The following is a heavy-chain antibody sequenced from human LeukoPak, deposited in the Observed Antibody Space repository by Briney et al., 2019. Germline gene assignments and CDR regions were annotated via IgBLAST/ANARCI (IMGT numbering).Heavy chain of an antibody. D-gene: IGHD3-3*01. CDR2: IRSKANSYAT. CDR1: GFTFSGSA. CDR3: TRRMTREWPDYFDY. V-gene: IGHV3-73*01. J-gene: IGHJ4*02. Sequence: PGGSLRVSCAASGFTFSGSAMHWVRQASGKGLEWVGRIRSKANSYATAYAASVKGRFTISRDDSKNTAYLQMNSLKTEDTAVYYCTRRMTREWPDYFDYWGQGTLVTVSS.